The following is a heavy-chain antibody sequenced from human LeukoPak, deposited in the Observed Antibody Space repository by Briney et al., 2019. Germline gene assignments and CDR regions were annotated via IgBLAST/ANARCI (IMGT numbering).Heavy chain of an antibody. CDR1: GFTFSRHW. D-gene: IGHD3-9*01. V-gene: IGHV3-7*01. J-gene: IGHJ4*02. CDR3: ARGPRYFDR. CDR2: IKPDESEK. Sequence: GGSLRLSCAASGFTFSRHWMSWVRQAPGKGLEWVANIKPDESEKYYVDSVKGRFTISRDNAKNSLYLQMNSLRVEDTAVYYCARGPRYFDRWGQGTLVTVSS.